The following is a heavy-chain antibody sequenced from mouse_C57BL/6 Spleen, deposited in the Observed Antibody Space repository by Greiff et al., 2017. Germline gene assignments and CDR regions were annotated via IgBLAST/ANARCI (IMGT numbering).Heavy chain of an antibody. J-gene: IGHJ1*03. CDR1: GYTFTEYT. Sequence: VKLQESGAELVKPGASVKLSCKASGYTFTEYTIHWVKQRSGQGLEWIGWFYPGSGSIKYNEKFKDKATLTADKSSSTVYMELSSLTSEDSAVYVCARHWAITTVVATEGYFDVWGTGTTVTVSS. CDR3: ARHWAITTVVATEGYFDV. CDR2: FYPGSGSI. V-gene: IGHV1-62-2*01. D-gene: IGHD1-1*01.